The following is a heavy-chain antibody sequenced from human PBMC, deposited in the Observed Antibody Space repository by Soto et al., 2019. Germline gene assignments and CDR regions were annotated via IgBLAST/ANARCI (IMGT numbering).Heavy chain of an antibody. CDR1: GGSISSYY. CDR2: IYYSGST. CDR3: ARGRVDYYYYGMDV. V-gene: IGHV4-59*01. J-gene: IGHJ6*02. Sequence: PSETLSLTCTVSGGSISSYYLSWIRQPPGKGLEWIGYIYYSGSTNYNPSLKSRVTISVDTSKNQFSLKLSSVTAADTAVYYCARGRVDYYYYGMDVWGQGTTVTVSS.